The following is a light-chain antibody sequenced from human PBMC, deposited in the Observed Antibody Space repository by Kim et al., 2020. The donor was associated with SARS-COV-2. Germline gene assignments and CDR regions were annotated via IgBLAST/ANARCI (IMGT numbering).Light chain of an antibody. CDR3: QQSYRFPYT. Sequence: DIQMTQSPSSLSASVGDRVTMTCRASQSITTHLNWYQQKPGKAPNLLIYAASSLQTGVPLRFSGSASGTHFTLTIDSLQPEDFATYYCQQSYRFPYTFGQGTKLEIK. J-gene: IGKJ2*01. CDR2: AAS. V-gene: IGKV1-39*01. CDR1: QSITTH.